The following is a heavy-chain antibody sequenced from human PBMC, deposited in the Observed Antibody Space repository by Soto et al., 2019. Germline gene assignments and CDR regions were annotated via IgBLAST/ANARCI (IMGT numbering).Heavy chain of an antibody. CDR2: INPNSGGT. J-gene: IGHJ6*02. D-gene: IGHD2-15*01. CDR1: GYTFTGYY. V-gene: IGHV1-2*04. Sequence: ASVKVSCKASGYTFTGYYMHWVRQAPGQGLEWMGWINPNSGGTNYAQKFQGWVTMTRDTSISTAYVELSRLRSDDTAVYYCAREYLGSDWYYYYYGMDVGGQGTTVTVSS. CDR3: AREYLGSDWYYYYYGMDV.